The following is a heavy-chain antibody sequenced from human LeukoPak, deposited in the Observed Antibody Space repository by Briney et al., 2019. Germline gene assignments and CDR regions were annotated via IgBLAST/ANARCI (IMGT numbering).Heavy chain of an antibody. J-gene: IGHJ6*02. CDR3: ARDFIGSLDYYYYYGMDV. CDR2: INPSGGST. CDR1: GYTFTSYY. V-gene: IGHV1-46*01. D-gene: IGHD1-26*01. Sequence: ASVKVSCKASGYTFTSYYMHWVRQAPRQGLEWMGIINPSGGSTSYAQKFQGRVTMTRDTSTSTVYMELSSLRSEDTAVYYCARDFIGSLDYYYYYGMDVWGQGTTVTVSS.